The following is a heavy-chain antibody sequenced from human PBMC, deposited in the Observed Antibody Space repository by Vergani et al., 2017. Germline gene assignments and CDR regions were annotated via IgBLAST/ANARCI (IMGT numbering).Heavy chain of an antibody. Sequence: EVQLVESGGGLAQPGGSLRLSCAASGFTFSSYWMSWVRQAPGKGLEWVANIKQDGSEKYYVDSVKGRFTISRDNAKNSLYLQMNSLRAEDTAVYYCARETPAAGSGSYYPDYWGQGTLVTVSS. CDR3: ARETPAAGSGSYYPDY. D-gene: IGHD1-26*01. J-gene: IGHJ4*02. V-gene: IGHV3-7*01. CDR2: IKQDGSEK. CDR1: GFTFSSYW.